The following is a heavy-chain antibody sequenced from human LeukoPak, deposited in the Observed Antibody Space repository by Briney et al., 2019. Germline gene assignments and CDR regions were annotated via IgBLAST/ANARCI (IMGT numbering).Heavy chain of an antibody. Sequence: GGSLRLSCAASGFTFSSYGMHWVRQAPGKGLEWVAVIWYDGSNKYYADSVKGRFTISRDNSKNTLYLQMNSLRAADTAVYYCAKGRGYSYTIFDYWGQGTLVTVSS. CDR2: IWYDGSNK. V-gene: IGHV3-30*02. CDR1: GFTFSSYG. D-gene: IGHD5-18*01. J-gene: IGHJ4*02. CDR3: AKGRGYSYTIFDY.